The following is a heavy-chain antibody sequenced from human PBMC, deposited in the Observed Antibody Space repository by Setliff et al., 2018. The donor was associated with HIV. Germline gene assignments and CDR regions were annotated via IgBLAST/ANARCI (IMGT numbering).Heavy chain of an antibody. Sequence: SETLSLTCTVSGGSISSHYWSWIRQPPGKGLEWIGRIYTSGNTNSNPSLKRRVTISVDTSKNQFSLKLSSVTAADTAVYYCARSSPRFSGSYFDYWGQGTLVTVSS. V-gene: IGHV4-4*08. D-gene: IGHD1-26*01. CDR2: IYTSGNT. CDR3: ARSSPRFSGSYFDY. J-gene: IGHJ4*02. CDR1: GGSISSHY.